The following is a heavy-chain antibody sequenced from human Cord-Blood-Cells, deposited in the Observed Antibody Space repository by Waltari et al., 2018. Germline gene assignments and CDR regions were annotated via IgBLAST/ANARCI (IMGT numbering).Heavy chain of an antibody. CDR1: GGPISSGGSY. J-gene: IGHJ2*01. CDR3: ARDRNWNYYWYFDL. Sequence: QVQLQESGPGLVKPSQTLSLTCTVSGGPISSGGSYWSWIRQHPGKGLEWIGYIYYSGSTYYNPSLKSRVTISVDTSKNQFSLKLSSVTAADTAVYYCARDRNWNYYWYFDLWGRGTLVTVSS. D-gene: IGHD1-7*01. V-gene: IGHV4-31*03. CDR2: IYYSGST.